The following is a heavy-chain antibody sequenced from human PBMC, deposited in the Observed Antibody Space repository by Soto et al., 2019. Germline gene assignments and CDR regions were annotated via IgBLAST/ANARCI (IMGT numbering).Heavy chain of an antibody. CDR1: GYTFYSHS. CDR2: ISADNINT. J-gene: IGHJ6*02. D-gene: IGHD3-3*01. Sequence: ASVKVSCKASGYTFYSHSISWVRQAPGQGLEWMGRISADNINTKYAQKFRGRVTMTTDTSTSTVYMELRNLKTEDTAVYYCTTLSITIFGVVLMDVWGQGTTVTVSS. CDR3: TTLSITIFGVVLMDV. V-gene: IGHV1-18*01.